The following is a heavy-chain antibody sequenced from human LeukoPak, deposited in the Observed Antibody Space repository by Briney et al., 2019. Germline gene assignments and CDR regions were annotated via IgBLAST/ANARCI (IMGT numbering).Heavy chain of an antibody. D-gene: IGHD6-19*01. V-gene: IGHV3-9*01. Sequence: PGRSLRLSCAASGFTFNDYAMHWVRQAPEKGLEWVSGISWNSGSIGYADSVKGRFTISRDNAKNSLFLQMNSLRPEDTALYYCGKDLLAMAGTIGSWGQGTLVTVSS. CDR2: ISWNSGSI. CDR3: GKDLLAMAGTIGS. J-gene: IGHJ4*02. CDR1: GFTFNDYA.